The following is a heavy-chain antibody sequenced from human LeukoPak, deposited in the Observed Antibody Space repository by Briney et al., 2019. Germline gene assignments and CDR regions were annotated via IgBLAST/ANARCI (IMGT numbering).Heavy chain of an antibody. CDR1: GFTFSSYS. CDR3: ASNTYITMVRGVSDY. D-gene: IGHD3-10*01. CDR2: ISSSSSYI. V-gene: IGHV3-21*01. Sequence: PGGSLRLSCAASGFTFSSYSMNWVRQAPGKGLEWVSSISSSSSYIYYADSVKGRFTISRDNAKNSLYLQMNSLRAEDTAVYYCASNTYITMVRGVSDYWGQGTLVTVSS. J-gene: IGHJ4*02.